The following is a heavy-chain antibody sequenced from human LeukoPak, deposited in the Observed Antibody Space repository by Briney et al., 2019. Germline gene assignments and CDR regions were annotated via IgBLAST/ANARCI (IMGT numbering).Heavy chain of an antibody. CDR3: AKAYDSSGYYYSYYFDY. CDR2: IYSGGST. CDR1: GFTVSSNY. J-gene: IGHJ4*02. Sequence: GGSLRLSCAASGFTVSSNYMSWVRQAPGKGLEWVSVIYSGGSTYYADSVKGRFTISRDNSKNTLYLQMNSLRAEDTAVYYCAKAYDSSGYYYSYYFDYWGQGTLVTVSS. D-gene: IGHD3-22*01. V-gene: IGHV3-66*01.